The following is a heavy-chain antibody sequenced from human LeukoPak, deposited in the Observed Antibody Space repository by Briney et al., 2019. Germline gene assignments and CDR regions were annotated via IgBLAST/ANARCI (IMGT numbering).Heavy chain of an antibody. CDR2: INPSGGST. CDR1: GYTFTSYY. V-gene: IGHV1-46*01. Sequence: GASVKVSCKASGYTFTSYYMHWVRQAPGQGLVWMGIINPSGGSTSYAQKFQGRVTMTRDMSTSTVYMELSSLRSDDTAVYYCARDRVKWELLQSAFDIWGQGTMVTVSS. J-gene: IGHJ3*02. D-gene: IGHD1-26*01. CDR3: ARDRVKWELLQSAFDI.